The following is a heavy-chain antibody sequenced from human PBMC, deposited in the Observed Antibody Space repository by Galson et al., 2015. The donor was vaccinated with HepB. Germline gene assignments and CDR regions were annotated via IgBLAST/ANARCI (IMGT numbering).Heavy chain of an antibody. D-gene: IGHD1-7*01. Sequence: SVQVSCKASGYDFNKYGLSWVRQAPGQRPEWMGWVSGYDGSANYSPKFQGRVTMTTQTSTGTAYMEMRSLRSDDTAVYYCVRDSRLELQLNNYYSYGMDVWGQGTAIVVSA. CDR1: GYDFNKYG. V-gene: IGHV1-18*01. CDR3: VRDSRLELQLNNYYSYGMDV. J-gene: IGHJ6*01. CDR2: VSGYDGSA.